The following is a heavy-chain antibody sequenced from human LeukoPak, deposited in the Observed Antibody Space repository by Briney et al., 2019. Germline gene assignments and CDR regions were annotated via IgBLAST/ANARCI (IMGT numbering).Heavy chain of an antibody. CDR1: SGSISNSNYY. CDR3: ARGGYYDFWSGYSRGADFDY. J-gene: IGHJ4*02. Sequence: SETLSLTCTVSSGSISNSNYYWGWIRQPPGKGLEWIGSIFYSGSTNYNPSLKSRVTISVDTSKNQFSLKLSSVTAADTAVYYCARGGYYDFWSGYSRGADFDYWGQGTLVTVSS. D-gene: IGHD3-3*01. V-gene: IGHV4-39*07. CDR2: IFYSGST.